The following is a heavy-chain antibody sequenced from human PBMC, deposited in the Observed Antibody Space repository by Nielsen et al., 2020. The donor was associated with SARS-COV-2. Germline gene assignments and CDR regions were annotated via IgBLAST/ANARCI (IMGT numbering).Heavy chain of an antibody. D-gene: IGHD6-19*01. CDR1: GFTFSSYA. CDR3: AKVLRIAVAGVIQH. Sequence: GVLKISCAASGFTFSSYAMSWVRQAPGKGLEWVSAISGSGGSTYYADSVKGRFTISRDNSKNTLYLQMNSLRAEDTAVYYCAKVLRIAVAGVIQHWGQGTLVTVSS. V-gene: IGHV3-23*01. CDR2: ISGSGGST. J-gene: IGHJ1*01.